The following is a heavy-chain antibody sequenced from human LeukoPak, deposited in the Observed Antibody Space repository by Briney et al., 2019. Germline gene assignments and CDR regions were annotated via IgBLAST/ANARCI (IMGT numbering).Heavy chain of an antibody. Sequence: GGSLRLSCAASGFTGSSNYMSWVRQAPGKGLEWVSVIYSGGSTYYADSVKGRFTISRDNSKNTLYLQMNCLRAEDTAVYYCARVSGGYYYYFDYWGQGTLVTVSS. CDR1: GFTGSSNY. D-gene: IGHD3-22*01. V-gene: IGHV3-53*01. J-gene: IGHJ4*02. CDR2: IYSGGST. CDR3: ARVSGGYYYYFDY.